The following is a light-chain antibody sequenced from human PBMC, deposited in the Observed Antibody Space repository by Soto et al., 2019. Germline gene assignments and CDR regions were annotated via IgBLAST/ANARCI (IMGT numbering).Light chain of an antibody. V-gene: IGKV3-11*01. CDR2: DAS. CDR1: QSVSSY. J-gene: IGKJ4*01. Sequence: EIVLTQSPATLSLSPGERATLSCRASQSVSSYLAWYQQKPGQPPRLLIYDASNRATGIPARFSGSGSGTDFTLTISSLEPEDCAVYYCQQRSNWPPKVTFGGGTKVEIK. CDR3: QQRSNWPPKVT.